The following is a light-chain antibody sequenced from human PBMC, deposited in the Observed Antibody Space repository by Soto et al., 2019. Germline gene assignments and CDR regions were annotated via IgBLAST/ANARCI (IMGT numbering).Light chain of an antibody. Sequence: DIQMTQSPSTLSGSVGDRVTITCRASQTISSWLAWYQQKPGKAPKLLIYKASNLESGVSSRFSGSGSGTEFTLTISSLQPDDFATYYCQQYNSYSITFGQGTRLEI. V-gene: IGKV1-5*03. CDR3: QQYNSYSIT. CDR1: QTISSW. CDR2: KAS. J-gene: IGKJ5*01.